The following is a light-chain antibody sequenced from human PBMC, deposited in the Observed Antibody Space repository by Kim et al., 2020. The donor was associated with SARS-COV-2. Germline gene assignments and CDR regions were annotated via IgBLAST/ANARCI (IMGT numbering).Light chain of an antibody. CDR1: SSDVGNYDY. CDR3: ISFTTSGTWV. Sequence: QSALTQPASVSGSPGQSITISCTGTSSDVGNYDYVSWFQQHPGRTPKVMIYDVTNRPSGISNRFSGSKSGNTASLTISGLQAEDEADYYCISFTTSGTWVFGGGTKLTVL. V-gene: IGLV2-14*03. J-gene: IGLJ3*02. CDR2: DVT.